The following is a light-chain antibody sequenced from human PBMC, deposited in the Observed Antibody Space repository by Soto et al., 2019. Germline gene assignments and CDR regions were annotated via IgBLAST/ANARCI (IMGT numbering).Light chain of an antibody. CDR1: QSVTSSY. CDR2: GAS. CDR3: QQYGSSPTT. Sequence: EIVLTQSPGTLSLSPGETATLSCRASQSVTSSYIAWYQHNPGQAPRLLIYGASSRATAIPDRFSGSGSGTDFTLTISRLEPEDFAVYYCQQYGSSPTTFGQGTRLEI. J-gene: IGKJ5*01. V-gene: IGKV3-20*01.